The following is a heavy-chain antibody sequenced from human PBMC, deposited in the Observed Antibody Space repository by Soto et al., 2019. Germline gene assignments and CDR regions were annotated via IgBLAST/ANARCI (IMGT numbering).Heavy chain of an antibody. CDR1: EGTFNSYV. J-gene: IGHJ6*02. CDR3: ARGDTIFESSERYYHYGLDV. V-gene: IGHV1-69*06. CDR2: IIPLFGTT. D-gene: IGHD3-3*01. Sequence: QVKLVQSRAEVKKPGSSVRVSCKASEGTFNSYVLSWLRQAPGQGLQWMGGIIPLFGTTNYAHQLEGRVTITADTATTTTYMELSGLRPGDTAVYYCARGDTIFESSERYYHYGLDVWGQGTTVVVSS.